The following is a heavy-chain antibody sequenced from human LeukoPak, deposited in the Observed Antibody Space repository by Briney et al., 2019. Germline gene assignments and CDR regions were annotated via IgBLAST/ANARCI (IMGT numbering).Heavy chain of an antibody. CDR3: AKEVVVVPAAVVDY. Sequence: GGSLRLSCAASGFTFSSYAMSWVRQAPGKGLEWVSAISGSSGSTYYADSVKGRFTISRDNSKNTLYLQMNSLGAEDTAVYYCAKEVVVVPAAVVDYWGQGTLVTVSS. V-gene: IGHV3-23*01. D-gene: IGHD2-2*01. CDR2: ISGSSGST. CDR1: GFTFSSYA. J-gene: IGHJ4*02.